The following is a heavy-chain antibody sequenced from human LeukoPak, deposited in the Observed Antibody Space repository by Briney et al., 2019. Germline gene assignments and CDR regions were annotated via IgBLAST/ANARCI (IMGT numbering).Heavy chain of an antibody. Sequence: SETLSLTCTVSGGSISSGSYYWSWIRQPAGKGLEWIGRIYTSGSTNYNPSLKSRVTISVDTSKNQFSLKLSSVTAADTAVYYCARVSRGCSSTSCPRYYYYYYMDVWGKGTTVTVSS. CDR2: IYTSGST. CDR1: GGSISSGSYY. J-gene: IGHJ6*03. D-gene: IGHD2-2*01. V-gene: IGHV4-61*02. CDR3: ARVSRGCSSTSCPRYYYYYYMDV.